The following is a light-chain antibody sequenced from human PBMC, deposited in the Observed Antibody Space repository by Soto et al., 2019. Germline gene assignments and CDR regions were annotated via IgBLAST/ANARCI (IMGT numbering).Light chain of an antibody. V-gene: IGLV1-40*01. CDR2: GNS. Sequence: QSVLTQPPSVSGAPGQRVTISCTGSSSNIGAGYDVHWYQPLPGTAPKLLIYGNSNRPSGVPDRFSGSKSGTSASLAITGLQAEDEADYYCQSYDSGLSVVFGGGTKLTVL. CDR1: SSNIGAGYD. CDR3: QSYDSGLSVV. J-gene: IGLJ2*01.